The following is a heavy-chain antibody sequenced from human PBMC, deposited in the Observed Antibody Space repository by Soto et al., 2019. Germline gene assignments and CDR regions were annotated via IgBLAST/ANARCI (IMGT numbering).Heavy chain of an antibody. Sequence: GASVKVSCKASGYTFTNYGITWVRQAPGEGPEWMGWISAYNGHTNYAQKVQGRVTMTTDTSTSTAYMELRRLRYDDTAVFYCARSPAATGTSWLDTWGQGTLVTVSS. CDR3: ARSPAATGTSWLDT. CDR2: ISAYNGHT. J-gene: IGHJ5*02. D-gene: IGHD6-13*01. V-gene: IGHV1-18*04. CDR1: GYTFTNYG.